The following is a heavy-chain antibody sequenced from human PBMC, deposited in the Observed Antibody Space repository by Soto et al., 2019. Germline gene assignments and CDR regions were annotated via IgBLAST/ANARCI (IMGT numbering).Heavy chain of an antibody. D-gene: IGHD4-17*01. Sequence: SETLSLTCTVSGGSISSYYWSWIRQPPGKGLEWIGYIYHSGSTNYNPSLKSRVTISVDTSKNQFSLKLSSVTAADTAVYYCARSNDYGDYGGKDAFDIWGQGTMVTVSS. CDR3: ARSNDYGDYGGKDAFDI. J-gene: IGHJ3*02. CDR2: IYHSGST. CDR1: GGSISSYY. V-gene: IGHV4-59*08.